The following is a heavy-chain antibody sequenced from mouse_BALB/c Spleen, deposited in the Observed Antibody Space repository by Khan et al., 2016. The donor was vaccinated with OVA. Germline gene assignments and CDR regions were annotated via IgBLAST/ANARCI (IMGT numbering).Heavy chain of an antibody. J-gene: IGHJ2*01. D-gene: IGHD1-2*01. Sequence: EVQLVESGPGLVKPSQSLSLTCTVTGYSITSGYGWNWLRQFPGNKLEWMGYISYSGSTNYNPSLKSLISLTRDTSKNQFFLQLNSVTTEDTATYYCARTARIKYWGQGTTLTVSS. CDR2: ISYSGST. CDR3: ARTARIKY. V-gene: IGHV3-2*02. CDR1: GYSITSGYG.